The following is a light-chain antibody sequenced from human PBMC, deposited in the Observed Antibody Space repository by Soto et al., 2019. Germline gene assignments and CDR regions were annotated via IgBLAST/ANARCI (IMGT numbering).Light chain of an antibody. CDR2: ANI. J-gene: IGLJ1*01. V-gene: IGLV1-40*01. CDR3: QSYDSSPSGYV. Sequence: QLVLTQPPSVSGAPGQRVTISCTGSSSNIGAGYDVHWYQQLPGTAPKLLIYANINRPAGVPDRFSGSKSGTSASLAITGLQAEDEADYYCQSYDSSPSGYVFGTGTKLTVL. CDR1: SSNIGAGYD.